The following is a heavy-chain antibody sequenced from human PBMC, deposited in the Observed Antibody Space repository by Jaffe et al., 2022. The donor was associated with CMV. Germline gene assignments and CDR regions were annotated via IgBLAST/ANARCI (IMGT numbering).Heavy chain of an antibody. CDR3: ARGYSSGWYGDYYYYMDV. J-gene: IGHJ6*03. CDR2: IYYSGST. CDR1: GGSISSSSYY. Sequence: QLQLQESGPGLVKPSETLSLTCTVSGGSISSSSYYWGWIRQPPGKGLEWIGSIYYSGSTYYNPSLKSRVTISVDTSKNQFSLKLSSVTAADTAVYYCARGYSSGWYGDYYYYMDVWGKGTTVTVSS. V-gene: IGHV4-39*01. D-gene: IGHD6-19*01.